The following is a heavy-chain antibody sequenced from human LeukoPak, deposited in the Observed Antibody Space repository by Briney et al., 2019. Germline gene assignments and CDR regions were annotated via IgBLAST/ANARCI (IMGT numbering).Heavy chain of an antibody. Sequence: SVKVSCKASGGTFSSYAISWVRQAPGQGLEWMGGIIPIFGTANYAQKFQGRVTITTDESTSTAYMELSSLRSEDTAVYYCARGGITMVRGVNSWFDPWGQGTLVTVSS. J-gene: IGHJ5*02. CDR1: GGTFSSYA. D-gene: IGHD3-10*01. V-gene: IGHV1-69*05. CDR2: IIPIFGTA. CDR3: ARGGITMVRGVNSWFDP.